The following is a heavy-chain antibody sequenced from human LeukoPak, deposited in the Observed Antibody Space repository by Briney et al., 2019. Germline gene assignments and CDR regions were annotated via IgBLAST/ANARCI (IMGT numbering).Heavy chain of an antibody. J-gene: IGHJ5*02. D-gene: IGHD3-3*01. CDR2: INHSGST. CDR1: GGSISSSSYY. CDR3: ARGWAPGVVIIHTNWFDP. V-gene: IGHV4-39*07. Sequence: SETLSLTCTVSGGSISSSSYYWGWIRQPPGKGLEWIGEINHSGSTNYNPSLKSRVTISVDTSKNQFSLKLSSVTAADTAVYYCARGWAPGVVIIHTNWFDPWGQGTLVTVSS.